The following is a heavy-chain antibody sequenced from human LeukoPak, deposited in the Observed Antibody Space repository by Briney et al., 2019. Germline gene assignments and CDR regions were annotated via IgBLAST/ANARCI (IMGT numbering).Heavy chain of an antibody. D-gene: IGHD6-19*01. CDR3: ARTREQWQVLDY. CDR2: IRYDGSNK. J-gene: IGHJ4*02. V-gene: IGHV3-30*02. CDR1: GFTFSSHG. Sequence: GGSLRLSCAASGFTFSSHGMHWVRQAPGKGLEWVAFIRYDGSNKYYADSVKGRFTISRDNSKNMVFLQMNSLNAEDTAVYYCARTREQWQVLDYWGQGTLVTVSS.